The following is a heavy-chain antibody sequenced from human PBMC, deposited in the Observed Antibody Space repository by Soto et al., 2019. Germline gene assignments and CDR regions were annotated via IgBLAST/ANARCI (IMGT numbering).Heavy chain of an antibody. CDR1: GFTFSSYG. D-gene: IGHD3-10*01. J-gene: IGHJ6*02. V-gene: IGHV3-30*18. Sequence: QTGGSLRLSCAASGFTFSSYGMHWVRQAPGKGLEWVAVISYDGSNKYYADSVKGRFTISRDNSKNTLYLQMNSLRAEDTAVYYCAKDPFGELSAPHYGMDVWGQGTTVTVSS. CDR3: AKDPFGELSAPHYGMDV. CDR2: ISYDGSNK.